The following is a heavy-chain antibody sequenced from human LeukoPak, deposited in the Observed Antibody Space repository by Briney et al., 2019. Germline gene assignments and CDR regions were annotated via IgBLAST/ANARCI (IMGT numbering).Heavy chain of an antibody. CDR3: AKGLAVATSYFDC. CDR2: ISAGGGST. CDR1: GFIFSSYP. V-gene: IGHV3-23*01. Sequence: PGGSLRLSCAASGFIFSSYPISWVRQAPGKGLEWVSTISAGGGSTYYADSVKGRFTFSTDNSKNTLYLQMNSLKAEVTAVYYCAKGLAVATSYFDCWGQGTLVTVSS. J-gene: IGHJ4*02. D-gene: IGHD6-19*01.